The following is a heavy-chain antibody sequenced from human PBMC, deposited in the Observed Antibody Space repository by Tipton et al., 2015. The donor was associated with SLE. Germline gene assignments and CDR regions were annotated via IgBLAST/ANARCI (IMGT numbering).Heavy chain of an antibody. CDR3: ASSYDSSGYYSRDPGY. Sequence: LSLTCAASGFSVSRHYMSWVRQAPGKGLEWVSLMYSGGGSYYADSVKGRFIISRDNSKNTLYLEMNSLRADDTAVYYCASSYDSSGYYSRDPGYWGQGTLVTVSS. CDR2: MYSGGGS. CDR1: GFSVSRHY. V-gene: IGHV3-53*05. J-gene: IGHJ4*02. D-gene: IGHD3-22*01.